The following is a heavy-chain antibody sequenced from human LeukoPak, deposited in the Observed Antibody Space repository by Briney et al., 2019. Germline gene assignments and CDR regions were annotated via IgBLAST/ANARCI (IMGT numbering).Heavy chain of an antibody. V-gene: IGHV4-61*02. CDR2: IHTSGTT. D-gene: IGHD2-15*01. Sequence: SQTLSLTCTGSGGSISSGSYFWSWIRQPAGKGLEWIGRIHTSGTTNYNPSLKSRVTISIDRSKNQFSLKLSSVTATDTAMYYCTRGGGYDAFDIWGQGTMVTVSS. J-gene: IGHJ3*02. CDR3: TRGGGYDAFDI. CDR1: GGSISSGSYF.